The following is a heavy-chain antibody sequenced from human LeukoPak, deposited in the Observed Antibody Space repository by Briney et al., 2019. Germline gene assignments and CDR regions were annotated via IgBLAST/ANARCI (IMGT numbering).Heavy chain of an antibody. D-gene: IGHD6-19*01. CDR2: ISYDGSYE. CDR1: GFTFSSYS. Sequence: GGSLRLSCAASGFTFSSYSMHWVRQAPGKGLEWVAVISYDGSYEYYADSVKGRFTISRDNSKDTLYLQMNSLRAEHTAVYYCARDKTITRYSSGWSNGAFDLWGQGTMVTVSS. J-gene: IGHJ3*01. V-gene: IGHV3-30*04. CDR3: ARDKTITRYSSGWSNGAFDL.